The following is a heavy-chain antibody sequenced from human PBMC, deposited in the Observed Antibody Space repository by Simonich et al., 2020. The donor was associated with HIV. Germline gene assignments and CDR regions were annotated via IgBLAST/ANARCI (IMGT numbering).Heavy chain of an antibody. CDR2: INHSGST. CDR1: GGSFSGYY. J-gene: IGHJ2*01. Sequence: QVQLQPWGAGLLKPSETLSLTCAVYGGSFSGYYWNGIRQPPGKGLEWIGEINHSGSTKYNPSSKRRVTISVDTSTNQFSLKLSSVTAADTAVYYCARAGRGSGSSFYWYFDLWGRGTLVTVSS. V-gene: IGHV4-34*01. D-gene: IGHD1-26*01. CDR3: ARAGRGSGSSFYWYFDL.